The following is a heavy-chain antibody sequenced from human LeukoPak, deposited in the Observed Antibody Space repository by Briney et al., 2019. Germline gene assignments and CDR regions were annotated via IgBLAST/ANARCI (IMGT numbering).Heavy chain of an antibody. J-gene: IGHJ4*02. CDR3: ARDREMATIEFDY. Sequence: ASVKVSCKASGYTFTGYYMHWVRQAPGQGLEWMGRINPNSGGTNYAQKFQGRVTMTRDTSTSTVYMELSSLRSEDTAVYYCARDREMATIEFDYWGQGTLVTVSS. V-gene: IGHV1-2*06. D-gene: IGHD5-24*01. CDR1: GYTFTGYY. CDR2: INPNSGGT.